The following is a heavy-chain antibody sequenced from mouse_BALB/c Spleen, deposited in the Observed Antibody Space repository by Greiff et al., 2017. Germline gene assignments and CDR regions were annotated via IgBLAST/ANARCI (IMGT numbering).Heavy chain of an antibody. D-gene: IGHD1-1*01. V-gene: IGHV1-66*01. Sequence: QVQLQQSGPELVKPGASVKISCKSSGYSFTSYYIHWVKQRPGQGLEWIGCIFPGSGNTKYNETFKGKATLTADTSSSTAYMQLSSLTSEDSAVYFCACYDYWGRGTTLTVSS. J-gene: IGHJ2*01. CDR2: IFPGSGNT. CDR1: GYSFTSYY. CDR3: ACYDY.